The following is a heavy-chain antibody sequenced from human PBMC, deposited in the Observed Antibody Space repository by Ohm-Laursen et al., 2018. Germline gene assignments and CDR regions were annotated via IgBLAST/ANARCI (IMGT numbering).Heavy chain of an antibody. CDR3: AKPTAAGTNHYYFGMDV. V-gene: IGHV3-9*01. J-gene: IGHJ6*02. Sequence: SLRLSCAAPGFTFDDYAMHWVRQAPGKGLEWVSGISWNSASIAYADSVKGRFTISRDNAKNSLYLQMNSLRADDTAMYYCAKPTAAGTNHYYFGMDVWGQGTTVTVSS. D-gene: IGHD6-13*01. CDR1: GFTFDDYA. CDR2: ISWNSASI.